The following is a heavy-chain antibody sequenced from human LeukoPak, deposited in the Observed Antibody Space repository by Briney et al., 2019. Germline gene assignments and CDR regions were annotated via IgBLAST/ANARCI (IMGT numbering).Heavy chain of an antibody. Sequence: SCKASGGTFSSYAMSWVRQAPGKGLEWVSAISGSGGSTYYADSVKGRFTISRDNSKNTLYLQMNSLRAEDTAVYYCAKDRCSGGSCYSSFDYWGQGTLVTVSS. CDR1: GGTFSSYA. J-gene: IGHJ4*02. CDR2: ISGSGGST. D-gene: IGHD2-15*01. V-gene: IGHV3-23*01. CDR3: AKDRCSGGSCYSSFDY.